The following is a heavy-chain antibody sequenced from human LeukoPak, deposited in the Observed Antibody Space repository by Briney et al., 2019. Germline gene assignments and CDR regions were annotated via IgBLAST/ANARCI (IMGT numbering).Heavy chain of an antibody. Sequence: PGGSLRLSCAASGFTFRSYWMHWVRQAPGKGLVWVSRINSDGSSTSYADSVKGRFTISRDNAKNTLYLQMNSLRAEDTAVYYCARDGYSYGFPYFDYWGQGTLVTVSS. CDR3: ARDGYSYGFPYFDY. CDR2: INSDGSST. J-gene: IGHJ4*02. CDR1: GFTFRSYW. V-gene: IGHV3-74*01. D-gene: IGHD5-18*01.